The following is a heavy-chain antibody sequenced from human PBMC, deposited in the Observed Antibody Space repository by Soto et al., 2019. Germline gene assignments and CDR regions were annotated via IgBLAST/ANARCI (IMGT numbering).Heavy chain of an antibody. V-gene: IGHV1-18*04. Sequence: ASVKVSCKASGYTFTSYGISWVRQAPGQGLEWMGWISAYNGNTNYAQKLQGRVTMTTDTSTSTAYMELRSLRSDDTAVYCCASPGSPYYYYGMDVWGQGTTVTVSS. CDR1: GYTFTSYG. CDR3: ASPGSPYYYYGMDV. D-gene: IGHD3-10*01. J-gene: IGHJ6*02. CDR2: ISAYNGNT.